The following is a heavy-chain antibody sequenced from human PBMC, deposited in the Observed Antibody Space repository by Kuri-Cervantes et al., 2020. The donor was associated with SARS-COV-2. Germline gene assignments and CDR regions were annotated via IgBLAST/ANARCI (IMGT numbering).Heavy chain of an antibody. CDR3: ARVSGDWFDP. V-gene: IGHV4-34*01. Sequence: GSLRLSCAVYGGSFSGYYWSWIRQPPGKGLEWIGEINHSGSTNYNPSLKSRVTISVDTSKNQFSLKLSSVTAADMAVYHCARVSGDWFDPWGQGTLVTVSS. CDR2: INHSGST. J-gene: IGHJ5*02. CDR1: GGSFSGYY. D-gene: IGHD1-26*01.